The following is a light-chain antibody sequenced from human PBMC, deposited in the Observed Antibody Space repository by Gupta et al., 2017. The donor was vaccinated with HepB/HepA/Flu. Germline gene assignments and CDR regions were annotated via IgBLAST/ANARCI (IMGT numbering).Light chain of an antibody. V-gene: IGKV3-20*01. CDR3: QQYGSSSLT. Sequence: EIVLTQSPGTLSLSPGEKATLSCRASQSVTSSYLAWYQQKPGQAPRLLIYAASNRATGIPDRFSGSGSGTDFTLTITTLEPEDFAVYFCQQYGSSSLTFGGGTXVEIK. J-gene: IGKJ4*01. CDR1: QSVTSSY. CDR2: AAS.